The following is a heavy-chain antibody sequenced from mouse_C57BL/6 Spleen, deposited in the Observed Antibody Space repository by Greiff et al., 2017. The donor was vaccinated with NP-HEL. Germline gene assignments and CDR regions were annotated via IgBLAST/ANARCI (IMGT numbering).Heavy chain of an antibody. Sequence: EVQVVESGGGLVKPGGSLKLSCAASGFTFSDYGMHWVRQAPEKGLEWVAYISSGSSNIYYADTVKGRFTISRDNAKNTLFLQMTSLRSEGTAMDYCAREERDRAMDCWGQGTAVTVSS. J-gene: IGHJ4*01. CDR1: GFTFSDYG. V-gene: IGHV5-17*01. D-gene: IGHD2-14*01. CDR2: ISSGSSNI. CDR3: AREERDRAMDC.